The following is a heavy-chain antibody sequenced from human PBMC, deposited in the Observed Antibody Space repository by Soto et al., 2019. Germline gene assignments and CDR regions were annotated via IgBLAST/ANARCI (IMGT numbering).Heavy chain of an antibody. CDR3: VKDSYADFHRVLSTAEYFFDY. D-gene: IGHD2-15*01. Sequence: GGSLRLSCTASGFTFGDCAMHWVRQGPGRGLEWVSGITWNSGKIAYADSVKGRFTIARDDDNNSLYLQMNSLRPEDMALCYCVKDSYADFHRVLSTAEYFFDYWGHGTLVTAPQ. J-gene: IGHJ4*01. CDR1: GFTFGDCA. CDR2: ITWNSGKI. V-gene: IGHV3-9*03.